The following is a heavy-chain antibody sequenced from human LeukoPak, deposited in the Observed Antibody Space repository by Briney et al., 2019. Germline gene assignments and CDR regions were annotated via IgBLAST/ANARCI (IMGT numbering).Heavy chain of an antibody. Sequence: GGSLRFSCAASGFTFSSYSMNWVRQAPGKGLEWVSSISSSSSYIYYADSVKGRFTISRDNAKNSLYLQMNSLRAEDTAVYYCARDWPLDSYDAFDIWGQGTMVTVSS. J-gene: IGHJ3*02. V-gene: IGHV3-21*01. CDR2: ISSSSSYI. CDR3: ARDWPLDSYDAFDI. CDR1: GFTFSSYS.